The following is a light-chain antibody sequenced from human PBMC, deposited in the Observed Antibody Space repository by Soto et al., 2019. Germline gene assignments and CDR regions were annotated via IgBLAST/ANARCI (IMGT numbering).Light chain of an antibody. V-gene: IGLV4-69*01. J-gene: IGLJ3*02. CDR3: QTWGTGNWV. CDR2: LNSDGSH. CDR1: SGHSSYA. Sequence: QSVLTQSPSASASLGASVKLTCTLSSGHSSYAIAWHQQQPEKGPRYLMKLNSDGSHSKGDGVPDRLSGSSSGAERYLTISSLQPEDEADYYCQTWGTGNWVFGRGTKLTVL.